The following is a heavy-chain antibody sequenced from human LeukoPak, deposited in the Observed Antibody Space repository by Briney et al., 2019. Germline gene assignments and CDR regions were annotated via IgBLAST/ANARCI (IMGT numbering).Heavy chain of an antibody. CDR2: INHSGST. CDR3: ARQVVAVAGTGYFDY. CDR1: GGSFSGYY. Sequence: SETLSLTCAVYGGSFSGYYWSWIRQPPGKGLEWIGEINHSGSTNYNPSLKSRVTISVDTSKNQFSLKLNSVTAADTAVYFCARQVVAVAGTGYFDYWGQGTLVTVSS. J-gene: IGHJ4*02. D-gene: IGHD6-19*01. V-gene: IGHV4-34*01.